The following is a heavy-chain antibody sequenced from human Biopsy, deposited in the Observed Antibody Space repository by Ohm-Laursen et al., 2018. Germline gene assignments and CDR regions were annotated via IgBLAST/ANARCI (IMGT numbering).Heavy chain of an antibody. J-gene: IGHJ1*01. V-gene: IGHV1-69*06. CDR1: GGTFSNYG. Sequence: SVKASCKAPGGTFSNYGVNWARQAPGQGLEWLGGNIPILGTGNYAQKFQDRVTVSADTSTSTATMELRSLRSDDTAVYYCATKLTGYFHHWGQGTLVIVSS. CDR3: ATKLTGYFHH. CDR2: NIPILGTG. D-gene: IGHD3-9*01.